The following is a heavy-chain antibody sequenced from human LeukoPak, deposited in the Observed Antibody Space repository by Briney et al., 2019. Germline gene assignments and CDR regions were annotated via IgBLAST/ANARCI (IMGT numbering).Heavy chain of an antibody. J-gene: IGHJ4*02. D-gene: IGHD4/OR15-4a*01. CDR2: ISGSGGST. Sequence: GGSLRLSCAASGFTFSSYVMSSVRQAPGRGLEWVSAISGSGGSTYYADSVKGRFTVSRDNSKNTLYLQMNSLRAEDTVVYYCAKDAKYVFFDYWGQGTLITVSS. CDR1: GFTFSSYV. V-gene: IGHV3-23*01. CDR3: AKDAKYVFFDY.